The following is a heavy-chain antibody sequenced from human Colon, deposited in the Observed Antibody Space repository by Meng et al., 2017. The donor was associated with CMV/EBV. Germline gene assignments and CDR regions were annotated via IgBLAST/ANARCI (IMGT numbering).Heavy chain of an antibody. Sequence: GESLKISCSASGFTFSNYVMSWVRQAPGKGLDWISYITNSGITTYYADSVRDRFTISRDNAKNSLYLQMNSLRADDTAVYYCARGGEMNHDYWGQGTLVTVSS. CDR3: ARGGEMNHDY. CDR2: ITNSGITT. CDR1: GFTFSNYV. D-gene: IGHD1-14*01. V-gene: IGHV3-11*01. J-gene: IGHJ4*02.